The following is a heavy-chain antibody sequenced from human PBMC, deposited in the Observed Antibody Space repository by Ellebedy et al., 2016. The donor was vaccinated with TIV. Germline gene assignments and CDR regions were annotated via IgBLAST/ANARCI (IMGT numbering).Heavy chain of an antibody. D-gene: IGHD6-13*01. Sequence: GESLKISCAASGFTFSIYAMTWVRQAPGKGLEWVSTVSGSGNSTYYADSMMGRFTISRDNSKNTLYLQINSLRAEDTAVYYCAKNSVTAAASCVDSWGRGSLVTVSS. V-gene: IGHV3-23*01. J-gene: IGHJ4*02. CDR3: AKNSVTAAASCVDS. CDR2: VSGSGNST. CDR1: GFTFSIYA.